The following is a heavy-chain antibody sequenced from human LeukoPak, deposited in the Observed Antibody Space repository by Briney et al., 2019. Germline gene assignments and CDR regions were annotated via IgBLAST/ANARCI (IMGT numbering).Heavy chain of an antibody. CDR3: ARSELLGIHDY. CDR1: GGSISSYY. Sequence: SETLSPTCTVSGGSISSYYWSWIRQPPGKGLEWIGYIYYSGSTNYNPSLKSRVTISVDTSKNQFSLKLSSVTAADTAVYYCARSELLGIHDYWGQGTLVTVSS. V-gene: IGHV4-59*01. CDR2: IYYSGST. D-gene: IGHD1-26*01. J-gene: IGHJ4*02.